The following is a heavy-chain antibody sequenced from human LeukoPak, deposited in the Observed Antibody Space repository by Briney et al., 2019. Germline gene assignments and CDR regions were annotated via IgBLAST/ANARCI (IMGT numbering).Heavy chain of an antibody. CDR1: GFTVSTNY. CDR2: IYSGGST. J-gene: IGHJ4*02. V-gene: IGHV3-66*01. Sequence: GGSLRLSCAASGFTVSTNYMSWVRQAPGKGLEWVSVIYSGGSTHYADSVKGRFTISRDNSRNTLFLQMNNLRAEDTAVYYCAREFDSSSLDSWGQGTPVTVSS. D-gene: IGHD6-6*01. CDR3: AREFDSSSLDS.